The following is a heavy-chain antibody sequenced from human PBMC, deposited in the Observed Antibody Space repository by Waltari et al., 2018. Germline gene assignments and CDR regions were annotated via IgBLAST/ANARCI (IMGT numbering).Heavy chain of an antibody. CDR1: GYTLTDLS. J-gene: IGHJ4*02. Sequence: QVQLVQSGAEVKKPGASVKVSCKVSGYTLTDLSMHWVRQAPGKGLEWMGGDDPEDGETVSAQIFQGRLSMTEDTSTDTAYMELSSLRSEDTAVYFCATDHHRDSGYDIWGQGTLVTVSS. CDR3: ATDHHRDSGYDI. D-gene: IGHD5-12*01. CDR2: DDPEDGET. V-gene: IGHV1-24*01.